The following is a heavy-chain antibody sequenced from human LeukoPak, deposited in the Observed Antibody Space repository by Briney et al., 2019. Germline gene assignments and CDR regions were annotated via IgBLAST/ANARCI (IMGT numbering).Heavy chain of an antibody. J-gene: IGHJ6*02. D-gene: IGHD1-26*01. CDR1: GYTFTGYY. CDR3: ARVRYSGSYSFEAPYYYYGMDV. CDR2: IIPIFGTA. V-gene: IGHV1-69*13. Sequence: ASVKVSCKASGYTFTGYYMHWVRQAPGQGLEWMGGIIPIFGTANYAQKFQGRVTITADESTSTAYMELSSLRSEDTAVYYCARVRYSGSYSFEAPYYYYGMDVWGQGTTVTVSS.